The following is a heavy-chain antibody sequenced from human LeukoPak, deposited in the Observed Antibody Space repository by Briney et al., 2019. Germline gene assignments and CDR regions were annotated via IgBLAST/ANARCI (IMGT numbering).Heavy chain of an antibody. V-gene: IGHV3-7*01. D-gene: IGHD3-22*01. J-gene: IGHJ4*02. CDR3: TRGDSASKIDY. CDR2: IKPDGSED. CDR1: EFTFSSYW. Sequence: GGSLRLSCAGSEFTFSSYWMSWVRQAAGKGLEWVAYIKPDGSEDYYVDSVKGRFTISRDNAESSLYLQMNSLRVEDTAVYYCTRGDSASKIDYWGQGTLVTVSS.